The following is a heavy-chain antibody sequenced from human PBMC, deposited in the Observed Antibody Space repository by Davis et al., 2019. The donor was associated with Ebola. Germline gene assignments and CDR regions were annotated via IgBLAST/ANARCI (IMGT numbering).Heavy chain of an antibody. D-gene: IGHD3-3*01. CDR2: ISGSGGTT. CDR3: AKNGLSFGVVKYHYGMDV. V-gene: IGHV3-23*01. CDR1: VITFSSYA. Sequence: GESLKISCADSVITFSSYAMTWVRQAPGKGLEWVSAISGSGGTTYYAGSVKVRFTVSRDNSKKTLYLQMNSLRAEDTAVYYCAKNGLSFGVVKYHYGMDVWGKGTTVTVSS. J-gene: IGHJ6*04.